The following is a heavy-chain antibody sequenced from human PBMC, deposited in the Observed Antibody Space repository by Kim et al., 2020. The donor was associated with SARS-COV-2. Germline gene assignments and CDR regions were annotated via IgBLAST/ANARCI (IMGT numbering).Heavy chain of an antibody. V-gene: IGHV7-4-1*02. D-gene: IGHD2-15*01. CDR2: TGNP. CDR3: ASQVAFDY. Sequence: TGNPTYAQGFTGRFVFSLDTSVSTAYLQISSLKAEDTAVYYCASQVAFDYWGQGTLVTVSS. J-gene: IGHJ4*02.